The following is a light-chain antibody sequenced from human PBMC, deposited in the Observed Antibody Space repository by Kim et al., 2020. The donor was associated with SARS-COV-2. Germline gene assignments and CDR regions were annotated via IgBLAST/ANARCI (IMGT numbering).Light chain of an antibody. CDR1: KLGDKY. J-gene: IGLJ2*01. CDR2: QDS. V-gene: IGLV3-1*01. Sequence: VSPGQTASVPCSGDKLGDKYACWYKQKPGQSPVLVIYQDSKRPSGIPERFSGSNSGNTATLTISGTQAMDEADYYCQAWDSSTAVFGGGTQLTVL. CDR3: QAWDSSTAV.